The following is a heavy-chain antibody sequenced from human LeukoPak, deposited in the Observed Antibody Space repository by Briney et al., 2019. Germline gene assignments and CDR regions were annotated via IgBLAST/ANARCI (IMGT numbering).Heavy chain of an antibody. CDR3: ARDKKLERPGFDY. CDR1: GYSISSGYY. D-gene: IGHD1-1*01. V-gene: IGHV4-38-2*02. J-gene: IGHJ4*02. CDR2: IYHSGST. Sequence: SETLSLTCTVSGYSISSGYYWGWIRQPPGKGLEWIGSIYHSGSTYYNPSLKSRVTISVDTSKNQFSLKLSSVTAADTAVYYCARDKKLERPGFDYWGQGTLVTASS.